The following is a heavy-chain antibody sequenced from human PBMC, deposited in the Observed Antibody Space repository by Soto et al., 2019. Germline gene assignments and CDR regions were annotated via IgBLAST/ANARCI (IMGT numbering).Heavy chain of an antibody. V-gene: IGHV3-23*01. D-gene: IGHD3-3*01. CDR1: GFTFSSYA. Sequence: PGGSLRLSCAASGFTFSSYAMSWVRQAPGKGLEWVSAISGSGGSTYYADSVKGRFTISRDNSKNTLYLQMNSLRAEDTAVYYCAKVGVADDYYYYGMDVWGQGTTVTVSS. CDR2: ISGSGGST. J-gene: IGHJ6*02. CDR3: AKVGVADDYYYYGMDV.